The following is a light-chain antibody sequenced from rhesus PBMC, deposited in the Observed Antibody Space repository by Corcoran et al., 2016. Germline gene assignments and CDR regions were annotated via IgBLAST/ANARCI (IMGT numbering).Light chain of an antibody. CDR1: QGISSY. J-gene: IGKJ2*01. V-gene: IGKV1-28*03. Sequence: DIQMTQSPSSLSASVGDTVTITCRASQGISSYLNWFQQKPGKTPKLLIYDASSLEIGVPSRFSGSGSGTDFTLTISSLQPEDFAAYYCLHHNSDPYSFGQGTKVEIK. CDR3: LHHNSDPYS. CDR2: DAS.